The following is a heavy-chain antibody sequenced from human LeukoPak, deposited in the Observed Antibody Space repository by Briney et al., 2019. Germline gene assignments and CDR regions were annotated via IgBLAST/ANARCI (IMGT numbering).Heavy chain of an antibody. D-gene: IGHD6-13*01. Sequence: GGSLRLSCAASGFTFSSYGMHWVRQAPGKGLEWVAVISYDGSNKYYADSVKGRFTISRDNAKNSLYLQMNSLRAEDTAVYYCARVGDSSSPWDYWGQGTLVTVSS. CDR2: ISYDGSNK. CDR3: ARVGDSSSPWDY. V-gene: IGHV3-30*03. CDR1: GFTFSSYG. J-gene: IGHJ4*02.